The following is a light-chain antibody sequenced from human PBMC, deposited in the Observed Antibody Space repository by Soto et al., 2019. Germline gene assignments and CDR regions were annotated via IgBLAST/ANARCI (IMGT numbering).Light chain of an antibody. Sequence: EIVMTQSPATLSMSAGERATLSCMASQSVNSRLAWYQQKPGQTPRLLIYDASTRATGIPTRFSGSGSGTDFTLTISSLQSADFAVYYCQQYTNWPWTFGQGTKVDIK. J-gene: IGKJ1*01. CDR2: DAS. CDR1: QSVNSR. V-gene: IGKV3-15*01. CDR3: QQYTNWPWT.